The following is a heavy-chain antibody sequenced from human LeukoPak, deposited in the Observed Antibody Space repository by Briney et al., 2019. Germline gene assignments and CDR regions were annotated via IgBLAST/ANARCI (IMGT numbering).Heavy chain of an antibody. J-gene: IGHJ3*02. V-gene: IGHV3-7*01. D-gene: IGHD3-3*01. CDR1: GFTFSNYW. CDR2: IKQDGSEK. Sequence: GGSLRLSCAGSGFTFSNYWMTWVRQAPGKGLEWVANIKQDGSEKYYVDSVKGRFTISRDNAKNSLYLQMNSLRAEDTAVYYCASPEWLPDSIDIWGQGTMVTVSS. CDR3: ASPEWLPDSIDI.